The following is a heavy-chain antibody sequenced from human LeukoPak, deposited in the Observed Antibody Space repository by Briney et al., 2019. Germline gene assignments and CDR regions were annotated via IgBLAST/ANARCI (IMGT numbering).Heavy chain of an antibody. D-gene: IGHD3-10*01. J-gene: IGHJ4*02. CDR2: INPNSGGT. Sequence: GASVKVSCKASGYTFTGYYMHWVRQAPGQGLEWMGWINPNSGGTNYAQKFQGRVTMTRDTSISTAYMELSRLRSDDTAVYYCARIGAGGSGSYYLGFDYWGQGTLVTVSS. CDR3: ARIGAGGSGSYYLGFDY. CDR1: GYTFTGYY. V-gene: IGHV1-2*02.